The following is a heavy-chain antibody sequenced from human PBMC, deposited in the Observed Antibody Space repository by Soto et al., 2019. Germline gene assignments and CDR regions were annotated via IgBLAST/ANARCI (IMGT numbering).Heavy chain of an antibody. J-gene: IGHJ4*02. D-gene: IGHD3-3*01. CDR3: ARGLIPRRSLYDVWSGYSSPLDS. CDR2: MNPNTGNT. V-gene: IGHV1-8*01. CDR1: GYTVSTYD. Sequence: ASVKVSCKASGYTVSTYDINWVRQATGQGLEWMGWMNPNTGNTGYAQKFQGRVTMTRNTSISTAYMELNSLRSEDTAVYYCARGLIPRRSLYDVWSGYSSPLDSWRQGTLVTVS.